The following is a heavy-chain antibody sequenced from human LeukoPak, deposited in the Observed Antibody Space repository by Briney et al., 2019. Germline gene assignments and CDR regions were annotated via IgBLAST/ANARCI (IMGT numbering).Heavy chain of an antibody. D-gene: IGHD5-18*01. Sequence: PSETLSLTCAVYGGSSSGYYWSWIRQPPGKGLEWIGEINHSGSTNYNPSLKSRVTISVDTSKNQFSLKLSSVTAADTAVYYCARGRAAAMAYYFDYWGQGTLVTVSS. CDR1: GGSSSGYY. CDR2: INHSGST. V-gene: IGHV4-34*01. CDR3: ARGRAAAMAYYFDY. J-gene: IGHJ4*02.